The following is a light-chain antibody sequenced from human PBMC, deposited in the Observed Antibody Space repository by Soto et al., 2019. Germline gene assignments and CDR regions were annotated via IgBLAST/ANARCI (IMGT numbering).Light chain of an antibody. CDR3: QQYSTSPT. CDR1: QSVSNNY. J-gene: IGKJ5*01. Sequence: EIVFTQSPGTLSLSPGERATLSCRASQSVSNNYLAWYQQKPGQAPRRLIYGASSRATGIPDRLSGSWSGTDFILTISRLEPEDFAVYYCQQYSTSPTFREGTRLEI. CDR2: GAS. V-gene: IGKV3-20*01.